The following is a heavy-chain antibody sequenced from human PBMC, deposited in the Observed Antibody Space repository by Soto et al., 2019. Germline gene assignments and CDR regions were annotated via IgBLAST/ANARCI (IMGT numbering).Heavy chain of an antibody. V-gene: IGHV1-69*06. Sequence: QVQLVQSGAEVKKPGSSVKVSCKASGGAFRSYTISWVRQAPGQGLEWMGGITPIFGAANYAQKFEGRVTNSADKPTTTAYMELSNLTYEDTAVYYCARDEIAVANRVGMDVWGQGTTVIVSS. CDR2: ITPIFGAA. CDR1: GGAFRSYT. J-gene: IGHJ6*02. CDR3: ARDEIAVANRVGMDV. D-gene: IGHD6-19*01.